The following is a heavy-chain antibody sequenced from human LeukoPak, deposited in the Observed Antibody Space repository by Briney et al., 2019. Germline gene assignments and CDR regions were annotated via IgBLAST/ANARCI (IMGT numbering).Heavy chain of an antibody. CDR3: ARVQGADGGYPHYYYYYYMDV. Sequence: SETLSLTCTVSGGSISSYYWSWLRQPPGKGLEWIGYIYYSGSTNYNPSLKSRVTISVDTSKNQFSLKLSSVTAADTAVYYCARVQGADGGYPHYYYYYYMDVWGKGTTVTVSS. J-gene: IGHJ6*03. CDR1: GGSISSYY. V-gene: IGHV4-59*01. D-gene: IGHD1-26*01. CDR2: IYYSGST.